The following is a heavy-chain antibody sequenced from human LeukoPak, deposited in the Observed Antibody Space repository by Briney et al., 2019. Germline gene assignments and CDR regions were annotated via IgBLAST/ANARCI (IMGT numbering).Heavy chain of an antibody. CDR2: IDHSGST. J-gene: IGHJ4*02. Sequence: PSETLSLTCAVYGGSFSGYYWSWIRQPPGKGLEWIGEIDHSGSTNYNPSLKSRVTISVDTSKNQFSLKLSSVTAADTAVYYCARGRHRYDSSGYYSKYYFDYWGQGTLVTVSS. D-gene: IGHD3-22*01. CDR3: ARGRHRYDSSGYYSKYYFDY. V-gene: IGHV4-34*01. CDR1: GGSFSGYY.